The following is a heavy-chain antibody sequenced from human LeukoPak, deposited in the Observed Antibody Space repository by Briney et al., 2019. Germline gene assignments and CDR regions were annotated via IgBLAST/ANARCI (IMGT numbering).Heavy chain of an antibody. Sequence: GGPLGLPCAALGFTLVSYWWSGAPQPQGKGRGGGPNIKQDGSEKYYVDSVKGRFTISRDNAKNSLYLQMNSLRAEDTAVYYCAREENNLGTFDYWGQGTLVTVSS. CDR1: GFTLVSYW. J-gene: IGHJ4*02. D-gene: IGHD7-27*01. CDR2: IKQDGSEK. V-gene: IGHV3-7*01. CDR3: AREENNLGTFDY.